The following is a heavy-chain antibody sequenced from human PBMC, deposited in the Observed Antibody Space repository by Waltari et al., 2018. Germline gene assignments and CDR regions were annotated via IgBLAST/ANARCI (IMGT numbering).Heavy chain of an antibody. J-gene: IGHJ4*02. CDR1: GFTFSNYW. CDR3: ARAEVFRFDF. V-gene: IGHV3-74*01. CDR2: IHSDGMSV. Sequence: EVQLVESGGGLVEPGGSLRLSCAASGFTFSNYWMHWVGQAPVKGLGWVSLIHSDGMSVSYADSVKGRFTISRDNAKNSLYLQRNSLRTEDTAVYYCARAEVFRFDFWGQGTLVTVSS.